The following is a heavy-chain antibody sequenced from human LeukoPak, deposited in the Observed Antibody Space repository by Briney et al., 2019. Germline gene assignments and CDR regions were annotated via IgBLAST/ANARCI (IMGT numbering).Heavy chain of an antibody. CDR1: GGSISSYY. CDR3: AEVRRDTAMVT. V-gene: IGHV4-4*07. CDR2: IYTSGST. Sequence: SETLSLTCTVSGGSISSYYWNWLRQPAGKGLEWIGRIYTSGSTNYNPSLKSRVTMSVDTSKNQFSLKLSPVTAADTAVYYCAEVRRDTAMVTWGQGTLVTVSS. D-gene: IGHD5-18*01. J-gene: IGHJ5*02.